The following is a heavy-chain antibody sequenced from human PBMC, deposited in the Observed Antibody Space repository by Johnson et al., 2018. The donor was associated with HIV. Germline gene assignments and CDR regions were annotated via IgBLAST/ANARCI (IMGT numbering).Heavy chain of an antibody. J-gene: IGHJ3*02. Sequence: VQLVESGGCVVRPGGSLRLSCAASGFTFDDYGMSWVRQAPGKGLEWVSGINWNGGSTGYADSVKGRFTISRDNAKNSLYLQMNSLRAEDTAVYYCARGDYYDSSGFFIDAFDIWGQGTVVTVSS. V-gene: IGHV3-20*04. D-gene: IGHD3-22*01. CDR1: GFTFDDYG. CDR2: INWNGGST. CDR3: ARGDYYDSSGFFIDAFDI.